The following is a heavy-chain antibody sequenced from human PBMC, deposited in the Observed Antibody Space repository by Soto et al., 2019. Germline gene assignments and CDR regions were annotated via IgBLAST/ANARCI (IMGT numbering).Heavy chain of an antibody. CDR3: ATLEMDQLLREESGWFDP. D-gene: IGHD2-2*01. CDR2: IYHSGST. Sequence: PETLSVTCAVSGGSRSSSNWWSWIRQPPGKGLEWIGEIYHSGSTNYNPSLKSRVTISVDKSKNQFSLKLSSVTAADTAVYYCATLEMDQLLREESGWFDPWGQGTLVTVSS. V-gene: IGHV4-4*03. CDR1: GGSRSSSNW. J-gene: IGHJ5*02.